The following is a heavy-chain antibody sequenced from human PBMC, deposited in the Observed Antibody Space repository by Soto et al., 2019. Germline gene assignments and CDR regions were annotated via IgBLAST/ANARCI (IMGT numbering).Heavy chain of an antibody. D-gene: IGHD2-21*01. J-gene: IGHJ4*02. CDR3: ARDRRDCYKLYFEC. CDR2: ISFSGAT. CDR1: GVSITSYF. Sequence: PSETLSLTCTVSGVSITSYFWSWIRQTPGKGLDWIGSISFSGATYSNPSLKGRAALSVDTSENHRSLTLNSVTSADTAVNFCARDRRDCYKLYFECWGQGNQVTVSS. V-gene: IGHV4-59*01.